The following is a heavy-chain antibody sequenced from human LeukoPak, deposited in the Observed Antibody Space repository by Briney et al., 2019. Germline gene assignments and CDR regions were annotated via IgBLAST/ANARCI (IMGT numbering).Heavy chain of an antibody. V-gene: IGHV1-2*02. CDR3: AREARATDYYDSSGYYGGD. CDR1: GYTFTGYY. D-gene: IGHD3-22*01. J-gene: IGHJ4*02. Sequence: ASVKVSCKASGYTFTGYYMHWVRQAPGQGLEWMGWISPNSGGTNYAQKFQGRVTMTRDTSISTAYMELSRLRSDDTAVYYCAREARATDYYDSSGYYGGDWGQGTLVIVSS. CDR2: ISPNSGGT.